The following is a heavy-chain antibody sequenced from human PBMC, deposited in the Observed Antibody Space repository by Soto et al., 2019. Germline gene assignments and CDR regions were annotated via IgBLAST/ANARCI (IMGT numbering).Heavy chain of an antibody. CDR2: ISGYNGNT. D-gene: IGHD6-19*01. CDR1: GYTFTNYG. V-gene: IGHV1-18*01. CDR3: ARGRGWEFDY. J-gene: IGHJ4*02. Sequence: QVQLVQSGAEVKKPGASVKVSCKTSGYTFTNYGISWVRQAPGQGLEWMGWISGYNGNTNYAQKLQGRVTMTTDTSTRTAYMELRGLRYDDAAVYYCARGRGWEFDYWGQGTLVTVSS.